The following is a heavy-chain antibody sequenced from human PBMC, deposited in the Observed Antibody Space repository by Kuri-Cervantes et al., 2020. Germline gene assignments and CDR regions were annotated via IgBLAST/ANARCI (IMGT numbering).Heavy chain of an antibody. V-gene: IGHV3-15*01. CDR3: ARDLPGFDI. CDR1: GFTFTTAW. D-gene: IGHD1-14*01. Sequence: GGSLRLSCAASGFTFTTAWLSWVRQAPGKGLEWVGRIKSKTDGGTTDYAAPVKGRFTISRDDSKNTLYLQMNSLRAEDTAVYYCARDLPGFDIWGQGTMVTVSS. CDR2: IKSKTDGGTT. J-gene: IGHJ3*02.